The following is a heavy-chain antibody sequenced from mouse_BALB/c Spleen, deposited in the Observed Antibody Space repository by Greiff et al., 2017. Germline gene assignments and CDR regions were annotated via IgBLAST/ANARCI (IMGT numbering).Heavy chain of an antibody. CDR1: GYNFTSYW. V-gene: IGHV1-55*01. Sequence: QVQLQQPGAELVKPGTPVKLSCKASGYNFTSYWINWVKLRPGQGLEWIGDIYPGSGSTNYNEKFKSKATLAVDTSSSTAYMQLSSLASEDSAVYYCARPGYDGEWFAYWGQGTLVTVSA. CDR3: ARPGYDGEWFAY. D-gene: IGHD2-2*01. CDR2: IYPGSGST. J-gene: IGHJ3*01.